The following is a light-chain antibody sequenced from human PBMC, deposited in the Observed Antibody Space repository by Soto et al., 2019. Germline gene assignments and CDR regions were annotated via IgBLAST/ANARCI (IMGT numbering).Light chain of an antibody. CDR3: QQYKSYPWT. CDR1: QSISSW. V-gene: IGKV1-5*01. CDR2: DVS. Sequence: DIQMTQSPSTLSASVGDRVTITCRASQSISSWLAWYQQKPGRAPKLLIYDVSSLESGVQSRFSGSGSGTEFTLTISSLQPDDFATYYCQQYKSYPWTFGQGTKVEIK. J-gene: IGKJ1*01.